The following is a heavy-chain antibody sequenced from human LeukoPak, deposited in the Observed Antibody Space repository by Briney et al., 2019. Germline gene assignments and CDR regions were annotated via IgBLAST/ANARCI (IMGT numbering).Heavy chain of an antibody. V-gene: IGHV3-23*01. CDR3: AKIRRDSSGGYGTYFDY. CDR2: ISGSGGST. J-gene: IGHJ4*02. D-gene: IGHD6-19*01. CDR1: XITFSSYA. Sequence: PGGXLRLXXXAXXITFSSYAMSWVRQTPGKGLEWVSSISGSGGSTYYADSVKGRFTISRDNSKNTLYLQMNNLRAEDTALYYCAKIRRDSSGGYGTYFDYWGQGTLVTVSS.